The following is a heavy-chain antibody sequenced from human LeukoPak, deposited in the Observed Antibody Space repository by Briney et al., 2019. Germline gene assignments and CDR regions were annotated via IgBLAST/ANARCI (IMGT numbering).Heavy chain of an antibody. CDR1: GFTFSSYA. Sequence: GGSLRLSCAASGFTFSSYAMSWVRQAPGKGLEWVSAISGSGGSTYYADSVKGRFTLSRDNSKNTLYLQMNSLRAEDTAVYYCAEDPFLPPLGKPLLYASGYWGQGTLATVSS. CDR3: AEDPFLPPLGKPLLYASGY. J-gene: IGHJ4*02. V-gene: IGHV3-23*01. CDR2: ISGSGGST. D-gene: IGHD2-2*02.